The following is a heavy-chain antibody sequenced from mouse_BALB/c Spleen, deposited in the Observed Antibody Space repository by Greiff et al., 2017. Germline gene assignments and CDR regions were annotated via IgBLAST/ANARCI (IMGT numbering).Heavy chain of an antibody. V-gene: IGHV1-18*01. CDR3: AFTWDYFDY. CDR1: GYTFTDYY. CDR2: INPDNGDT. J-gene: IGHJ2*01. D-gene: IGHD4-1*01. Sequence: EVQLQQSGPELVKPGASVKMSCKAFGYTFTDYYMQWVKQSHGKSLEWIGDINPDNGDTFYNQKFKGKATLTVDKSSSTAYMQLNSLTSEDSAVYYCAFTWDYFDYWGQGTTLTVSS.